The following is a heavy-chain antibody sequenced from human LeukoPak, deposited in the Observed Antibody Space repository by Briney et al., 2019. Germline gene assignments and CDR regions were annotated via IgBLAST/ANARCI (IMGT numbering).Heavy chain of an antibody. CDR1: GGTFSSYA. Sequence: SVKVSCTASGGTFSSYAISWVRQAPGQGLEWMGGIIPIFGTANYAQKFQGRVTITTDESTSTAYMELSSLRSEDTAVYYCARGVNDYVWGSYRYSSEDAFDIWGQGTMVTVSS. D-gene: IGHD3-16*02. CDR3: ARGVNDYVWGSYRYSSEDAFDI. J-gene: IGHJ3*02. V-gene: IGHV1-69*05. CDR2: IIPIFGTA.